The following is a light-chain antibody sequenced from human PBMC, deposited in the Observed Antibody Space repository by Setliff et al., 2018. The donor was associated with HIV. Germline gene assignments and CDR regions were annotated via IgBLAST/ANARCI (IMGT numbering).Light chain of an antibody. CDR1: SSDVGGYNY. J-gene: IGLJ1*01. CDR3: SSYTSSIPYV. CDR2: EVS. V-gene: IGLV2-14*01. Sequence: QSALTQPASVSGSPGQSITISCTGTSSDVGGYNYVSWYQQHPGKAPKLMVSEVSNRPSGVSNRFSGSKSGNTAYLTISGLQAEDEADYYCSSYTSSIPYVFGTGTKVTVL.